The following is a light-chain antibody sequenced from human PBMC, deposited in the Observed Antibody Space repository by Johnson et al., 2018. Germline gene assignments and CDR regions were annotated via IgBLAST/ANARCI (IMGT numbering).Light chain of an antibody. CDR1: SSNIGNNY. Sequence: QSVLTQPPSVSAAPGQKVTISCSGSSSNIGNNYVSWYQQLPGTAPKLLIYENNKRPSGIPDRFSGSKSGTSATLGITGLQTGDEADYYCGTWDSSLSVFNFFVTGTKVTFL. V-gene: IGLV1-51*02. CDR2: ENN. CDR3: GTWDSSLSVFNF. J-gene: IGLJ1*01.